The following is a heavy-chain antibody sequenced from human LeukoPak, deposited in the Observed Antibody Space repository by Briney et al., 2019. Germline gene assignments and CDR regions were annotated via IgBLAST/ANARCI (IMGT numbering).Heavy chain of an antibody. CDR2: ISSSGSTI. V-gene: IGHV3-11*04. CDR1: GFTFSDYY. D-gene: IGHD3-10*01. J-gene: IGHJ3*02. Sequence: KPGGSLRLSCAASGFTFSDYYMSWIRQAPGKGLEWVSYISSSGSTIYYADSVKGRFTISRDNAKNSLYLQMNSLRAEDTAVYYCARDGAQLLWFGELPDPHDAFDIWGQGTMVTVSS. CDR3: ARDGAQLLWFGELPDPHDAFDI.